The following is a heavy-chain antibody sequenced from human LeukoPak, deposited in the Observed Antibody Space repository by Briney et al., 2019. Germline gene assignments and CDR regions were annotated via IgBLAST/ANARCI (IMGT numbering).Heavy chain of an antibody. D-gene: IGHD6-13*01. CDR1: GGSISSGSYY. CDR3: ARGQQLVSNWFDP. CDR2: IYTSGST. J-gene: IGHJ5*02. V-gene: IGHV4-61*02. Sequence: TLSLTCTVSGGSISSGSYYWSWIRQPAGKGLEWIGRIYTSGSTNYNPSLKSRATISVDTSKNQFSLKLSSVTAADTAVYYCARGQQLVSNWFDPWGQGTLVTVSS.